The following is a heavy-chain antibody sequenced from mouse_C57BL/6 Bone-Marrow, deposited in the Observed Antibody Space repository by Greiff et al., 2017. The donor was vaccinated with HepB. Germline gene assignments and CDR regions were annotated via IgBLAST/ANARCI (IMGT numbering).Heavy chain of an antibody. CDR1: GFNIKDDY. CDR2: IDPENGDT. J-gene: IGHJ2*01. D-gene: IGHD3-2*02. Sequence: VQLQQSGAELVRPGASVKLSCTASGFNIKDDYMHWVKQRPEQGLEWIGWIDPENGDTEYASKFQGKATITADTSSNTAYLQLSSLTSEDTAVYYCTPDSSGDFDYWGQGTTLTVSS. V-gene: IGHV14-4*01. CDR3: TPDSSGDFDY.